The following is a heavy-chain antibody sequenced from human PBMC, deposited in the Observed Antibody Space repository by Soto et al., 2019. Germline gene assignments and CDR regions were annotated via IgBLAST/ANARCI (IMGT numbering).Heavy chain of an antibody. Sequence: HVQLVESGGGVVQPGRSLRLSCAASGFTFSSYGMHWVRQAPGKGLEWVALTWYDGTKKYYADSVKGRFTISRDNSKNTLYLQRNSLRVEDTAVEHCARYCSGGSCYPYYYGRDFWGQGTTVTVSS. D-gene: IGHD2-15*01. CDR3: ARYCSGGSCYPYYYGRDF. J-gene: IGHJ6*02. V-gene: IGHV3-33*01. CDR2: TWYDGTKK. CDR1: GFTFSSYG.